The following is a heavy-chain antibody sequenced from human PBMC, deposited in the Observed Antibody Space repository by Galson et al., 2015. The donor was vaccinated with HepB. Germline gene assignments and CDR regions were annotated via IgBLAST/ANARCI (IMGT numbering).Heavy chain of an antibody. Sequence: ETLSLTCAVYGGSFSGYYWSWIRQPLGKGLEWIGEINHSGSTNYNPSLKSRVTISVDTSKNQFSLKLSSVTAADTAVYYCARGFLWFGELHWFDPWGQGTLVTVSS. CDR1: GGSFSGYY. D-gene: IGHD3-10*01. J-gene: IGHJ5*02. CDR2: INHSGST. CDR3: ARGFLWFGELHWFDP. V-gene: IGHV4-34*01.